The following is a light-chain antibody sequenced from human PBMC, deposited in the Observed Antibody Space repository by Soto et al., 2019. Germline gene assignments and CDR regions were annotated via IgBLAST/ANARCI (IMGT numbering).Light chain of an antibody. CDR2: GAS. CDR3: LQEINSPWT. V-gene: IGKV1-6*01. J-gene: IGKJ1*01. Sequence: AIQMTQSPSSLSASVGDRVTISCRASQCIGNGLGWYQQKPGKTPKVLIYGASNLQSGVPQRFSGSGSGKDLTLLISSMQPEDSATYYCLQEINSPWTFGQGTKVEIK. CDR1: QCIGNG.